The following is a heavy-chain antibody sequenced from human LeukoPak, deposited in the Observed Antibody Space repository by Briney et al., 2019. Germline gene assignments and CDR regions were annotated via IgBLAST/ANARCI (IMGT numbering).Heavy chain of an antibody. J-gene: IGHJ6*02. V-gene: IGHV3-48*04. CDR1: GFTFSSYA. Sequence: GGSLRLSCAASGFTFSSYAMSWVRQAPGKGLEWVSYISSSGSTIYYADSVKGRFTISRDNAKNSLYLQMNSLRAEDTAVYYCARDEGYCSSTSSLCPSPRYYYYGMDVWGQGTTVTVSS. CDR3: ARDEGYCSSTSSLCPSPRYYYYGMDV. CDR2: ISSSGSTI. D-gene: IGHD2-2*01.